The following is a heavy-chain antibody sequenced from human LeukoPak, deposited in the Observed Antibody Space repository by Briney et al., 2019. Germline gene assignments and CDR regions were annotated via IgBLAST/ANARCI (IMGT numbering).Heavy chain of an antibody. J-gene: IGHJ5*02. CDR1: GFTFSSYA. V-gene: IGHV3-21*01. CDR3: ARVSYWFDP. CDR2: ISSDSSYI. Sequence: GGSLRLSCAASGFTFSSYAMNWVRQAPGKGLEWVSSISSDSSYINYADSVKGRFPISRDNAKNSLYLQMNSLRAEDTAVYYCARVSYWFDPGGEGTLLTVS.